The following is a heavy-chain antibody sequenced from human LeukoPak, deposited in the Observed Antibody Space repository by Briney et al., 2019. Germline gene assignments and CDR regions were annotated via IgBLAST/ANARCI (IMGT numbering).Heavy chain of an antibody. CDR2: ISSSSSTI. CDR3: ARDYYCSGGSCYYYLDY. D-gene: IGHD2-15*01. Sequence: GGSLRLSCAASGFTFSSYSMNWVRQAPGKGLEWVSYISSSSSTIYYADSVKGRFTISRDNAKNSLYLQMNSLRDEDTAVYYCARDYYCSGGSCYYYLDYWGQGTLVTVSS. CDR1: GFTFSSYS. V-gene: IGHV3-48*02. J-gene: IGHJ4*02.